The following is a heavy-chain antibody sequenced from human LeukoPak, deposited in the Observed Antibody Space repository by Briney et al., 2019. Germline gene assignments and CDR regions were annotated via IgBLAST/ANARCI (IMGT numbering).Heavy chain of an antibody. J-gene: IGHJ4*02. CDR2: ISAYNGNT. CDR3: ARDVTDIVVVVAATGDY. V-gene: IGHV1-18*01. CDR1: GYTFTNCG. D-gene: IGHD2-15*01. Sequence: ASVTVSCKASGYTFTNCGISWVRQAPGQGIEWMGWISAYNGNTNYAQKLQGRVTMTTDTSTGTAYMELRSLRSDDTAVYYCARDVTDIVVVVAATGDYWGQGTLVTVSS.